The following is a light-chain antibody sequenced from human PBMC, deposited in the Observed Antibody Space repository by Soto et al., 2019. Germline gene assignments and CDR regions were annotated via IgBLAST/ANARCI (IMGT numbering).Light chain of an antibody. CDR1: SSDVGGYNY. Sequence: QSALTQPASVSGSPGQSITISCTGTSSDVGGYNYVSWYQQHPGKAPKLMIYEVSNRPSGVSNRFSGPKSGNTASLTISGLQAEDEADYYCSSYTSSSTVVFVGGTKLTVL. CDR3: SSYTSSSTVV. V-gene: IGLV2-14*01. CDR2: EVS. J-gene: IGLJ2*01.